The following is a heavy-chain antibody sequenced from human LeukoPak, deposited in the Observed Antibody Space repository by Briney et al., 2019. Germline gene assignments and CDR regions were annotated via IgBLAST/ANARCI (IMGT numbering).Heavy chain of an antibody. J-gene: IGHJ4*02. CDR3: AREGIAVADSFDY. Sequence: GASVKVSCKASGYTFTGYYMHWVRQAPGQGLEWMGWINPNSGGTNYAQKFQGRVTMTRDTSISPAYMELSRLRSDDTAVYYCAREGIAVADSFDYWGQGTLVTVSS. V-gene: IGHV1-2*02. CDR2: INPNSGGT. CDR1: GYTFTGYY. D-gene: IGHD6-19*01.